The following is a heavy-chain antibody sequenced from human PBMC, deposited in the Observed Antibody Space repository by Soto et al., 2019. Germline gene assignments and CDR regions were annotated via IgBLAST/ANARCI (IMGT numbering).Heavy chain of an antibody. J-gene: IGHJ3*02. CDR2: IYFRGNT. CDR3: AREGGSYDSGGYLIRGAFDI. CDR1: GDSISRIDYY. D-gene: IGHD3-22*01. V-gene: IGHV4-31*03. Sequence: LSLTCSVSGDSISRIDYYWTWIRQHPEKGLEWIGNIYFRGNTYYSPSLESRLTISVDTSKNQFSLKLTSVTAADTAVYYCAREGGSYDSGGYLIRGAFDIWGQGTMVTVSS.